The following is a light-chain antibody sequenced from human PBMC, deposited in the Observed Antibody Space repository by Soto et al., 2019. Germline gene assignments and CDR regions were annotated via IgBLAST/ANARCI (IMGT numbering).Light chain of an antibody. CDR1: QSVSSSY. CDR3: QQYGSSTALT. J-gene: IGKJ4*01. CDR2: GAS. Sequence: EIVMTQSPATLSVSPGERATVSCRASQSVSSSYLAWYQQKPGQAPRLLIYGASIRATGIPDRFSGSGSGTDFTLTISRLEPEDFAVYYCQQYGSSTALTFGGGTKVDIK. V-gene: IGKV3-20*01.